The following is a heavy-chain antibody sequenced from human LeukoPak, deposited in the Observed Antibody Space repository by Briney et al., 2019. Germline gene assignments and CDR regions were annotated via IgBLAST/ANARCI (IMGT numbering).Heavy chain of an antibody. CDR2: IRHDGSNE. CDR1: GFTFSSYG. J-gene: IGHJ4*02. CDR3: AKEVHPYDSGTYYFDY. D-gene: IGHD3-10*01. V-gene: IGHV3-30*02. Sequence: GGSLRLSCVGSGFTFSSYGMHWVRQTAGKGLEWVAFIRHDGSNEYYADSVKGRFTVSRDNSKNTLFLQMNSLRVEEMAVYYCAKEVHPYDSGTYYFDYWGRGTLVTVSS.